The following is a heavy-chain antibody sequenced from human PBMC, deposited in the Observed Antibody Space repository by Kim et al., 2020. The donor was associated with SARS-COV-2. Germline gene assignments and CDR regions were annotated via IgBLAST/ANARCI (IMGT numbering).Heavy chain of an antibody. J-gene: IGHJ5*02. V-gene: IGHV3-23*01. CDR2: ISGRGGST. CDR1: GFTFSRYG. Sequence: GGSLRLSCAASGFTFSRYGMSWVRQAPGKGLEWVSGISGRGGSTNYADSVKGRITISRDNSRNTLYLEMNSLRAEDTAVYYCARVALGSSSWYWFDPWGQGTLVTVSS. CDR3: ARVALGSSSWYWFDP. D-gene: IGHD6-13*01.